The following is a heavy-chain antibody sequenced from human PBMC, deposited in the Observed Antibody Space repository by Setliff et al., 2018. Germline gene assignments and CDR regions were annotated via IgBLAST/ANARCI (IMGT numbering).Heavy chain of an antibody. CDR3: VREGVDSRSSTDYRYYMDV. CDR1: GGTFSSYG. CDR2: TIPIFGTT. V-gene: IGHV1-69*05. Sequence: SVKVSCKASGGTFSSYGISWVRQAPGQGLEWMGGTIPIFGTTDYAQKFRGRVTIITDESTSTAFMQLSSLRSVDTAVYYCVREGVDSRSSTDYRYYMDVWGKGTTVTVSS. J-gene: IGHJ6*03. D-gene: IGHD3-22*01.